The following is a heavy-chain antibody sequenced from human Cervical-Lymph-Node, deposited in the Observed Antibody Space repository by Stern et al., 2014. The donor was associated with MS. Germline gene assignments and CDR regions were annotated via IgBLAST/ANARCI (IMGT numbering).Heavy chain of an antibody. J-gene: IGHJ3*02. CDR1: GGSISSGADY. Sequence: QLQLQESGPGLVKPSQTLSLTCTVSGGSISSGADYWNWIRQHPGKGLEWIGYLYYSGSTEYNPSLKRRVIISADTSKKQFSLKLRSVTAADPAVYYCARGRQYYYASGSSPPDAFDIWGQGTMVTVSS. D-gene: IGHD3-10*01. CDR2: LYYSGST. CDR3: ARGRQYYYASGSSPPDAFDI. V-gene: IGHV4-31*03.